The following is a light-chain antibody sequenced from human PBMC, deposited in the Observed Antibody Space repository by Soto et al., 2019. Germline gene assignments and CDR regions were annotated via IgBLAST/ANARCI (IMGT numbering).Light chain of an antibody. V-gene: IGKV1-9*01. Sequence: DIQLTQSPSFLSASVGDRVTITCRASQGISSYLAWYQQKPGKAPKLLIYAASILQSGVPSRFRGSGSGTDFTLTISSLQPEDFATYYCQQRNSYPFTFGRGTKVEIK. CDR2: AAS. J-gene: IGKJ4*01. CDR1: QGISSY. CDR3: QQRNSYPFT.